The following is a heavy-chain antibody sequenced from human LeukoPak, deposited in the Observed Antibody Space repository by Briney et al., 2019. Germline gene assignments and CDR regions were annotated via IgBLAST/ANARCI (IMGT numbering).Heavy chain of an antibody. V-gene: IGHV3-30*02. Sequence: GGSLRLSCAASGFTFSSYGMHWVRQAPGKGLEWVAFIRYDGSNKYYADSVKGRFTISRDNSKNTLYLQMNSLRAEDTAVYYCATRSTTGIRVGFDYWGQGTLVTVSS. CDR2: IRYDGSNK. CDR1: GFTFSSYG. CDR3: ATRSTTGIRVGFDY. D-gene: IGHD1-1*01. J-gene: IGHJ4*02.